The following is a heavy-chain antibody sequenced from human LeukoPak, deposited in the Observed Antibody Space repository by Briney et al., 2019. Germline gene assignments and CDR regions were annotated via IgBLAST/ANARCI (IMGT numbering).Heavy chain of an antibody. Sequence: SDTLSLTCAVYGGSLSRYYWSRIRLTPEKGPEWIGDINDSGATNYNPSLKSRVTRSPDTSNSQFSLKVTSVTAADTAAYYCARGLRRVTTAPFDYWGQGTLVTVSS. CDR2: INDSGAT. V-gene: IGHV4-34*01. D-gene: IGHD4-17*01. CDR1: GGSLSRYY. CDR3: ARGLRRVTTAPFDY. J-gene: IGHJ4*02.